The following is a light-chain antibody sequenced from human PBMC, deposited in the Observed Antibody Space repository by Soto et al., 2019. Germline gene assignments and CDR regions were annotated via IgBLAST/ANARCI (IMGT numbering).Light chain of an antibody. Sequence: QSALTQPRSVSGSPGQAVTISCTGTSSDFGGSNYVSWYQQHPGKAPKLVIYDVTRRPSGVPDRFSGSKSGNTASLTISGLQAEDEADYYCCSYAGSSLWVFGGGTKLTVL. V-gene: IGLV2-11*01. CDR2: DVT. J-gene: IGLJ3*02. CDR3: CSYAGSSLWV. CDR1: SSDFGGSNY.